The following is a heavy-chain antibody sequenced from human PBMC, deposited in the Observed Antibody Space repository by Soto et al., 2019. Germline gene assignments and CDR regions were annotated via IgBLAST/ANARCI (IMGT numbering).Heavy chain of an antibody. V-gene: IGHV3-21*01. CDR1: GFTFSSYS. CDR3: AREETAWPLAYGSDA. D-gene: IGHD2-21*02. J-gene: IGHJ6*02. Sequence: GGSLRLSCAASGFTFSSYSTHWVRQAPGRGLVWVSAITRNSDIYYADSVKGRFTISRDNAKTSVSLQMDSLRAEDTAVYYCAREETAWPLAYGSDAWGQGTTVTVSS. CDR2: ITRNSDI.